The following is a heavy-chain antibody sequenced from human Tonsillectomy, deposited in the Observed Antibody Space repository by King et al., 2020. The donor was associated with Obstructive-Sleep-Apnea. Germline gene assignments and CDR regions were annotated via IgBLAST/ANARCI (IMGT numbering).Heavy chain of an antibody. CDR3: ARRKKMSSGLRDYAFDI. Sequence: QLQESGPGLVKPSQTLSLTCTVSGGSISSGDYYWSWIRQPPGKGLEWIGYIYYSGSTYYNPSLKSRVTISVDTSKNQFSLKLSSVTAADTAVYYCARRKKMSSGLRDYAFDIWGQGTMVTVSS. V-gene: IGHV4-30-4*01. CDR1: GGSISSGDYY. J-gene: IGHJ3*02. D-gene: IGHD3-22*01. CDR2: IYYSGST.